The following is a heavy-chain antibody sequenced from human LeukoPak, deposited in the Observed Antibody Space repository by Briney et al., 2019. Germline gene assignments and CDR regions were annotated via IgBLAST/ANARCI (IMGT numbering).Heavy chain of an antibody. V-gene: IGHV3-23*01. J-gene: IGHJ4*02. CDR2: ISGSGGST. CDR3: AKGRPYSSSAYYFDY. CDR1: GFTFSGYV. D-gene: IGHD6-13*01. Sequence: GGSLRLSCAASGFTFSGYVMTWVRQAPGKGLEWVSAISGSGGSTYYADSVKGRFTISRDNSKNTLYLQMNSLRAEDTAVYYCAKGRPYSSSAYYFDYWGQGTLVTVSS.